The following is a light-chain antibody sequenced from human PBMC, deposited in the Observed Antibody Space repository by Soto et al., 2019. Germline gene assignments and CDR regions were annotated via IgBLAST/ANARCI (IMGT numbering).Light chain of an antibody. Sequence: ETFVTQSPATLSLSPGARATLSCRASQAVGINFAWYQQKPGQAPRLLIYGASTRATGVPARFSGSCSGTDFTLTITSLQSEDFAVYYCQQYSDWPPVTFGGGTKVEIE. V-gene: IGKV3-15*01. CDR2: GAS. J-gene: IGKJ4*01. CDR1: QAVGIN. CDR3: QQYSDWPPVT.